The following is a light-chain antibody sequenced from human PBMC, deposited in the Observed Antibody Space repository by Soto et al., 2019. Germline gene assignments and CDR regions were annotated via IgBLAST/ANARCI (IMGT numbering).Light chain of an antibody. CDR2: DAS. V-gene: IGKV3D-20*02. CDR3: QQRSSWPT. J-gene: IGKJ5*01. CDR1: QSVSSSY. Sequence: IVLTQSPGTLSLSPGERATLSCRASQSVSSSYLAWYQQKPGQAPRLLIFDASNRASGIPGRFSGSGSGTDFTLTISGLEPEDFAVYYCQQRSSWPTFGQGTRLEIK.